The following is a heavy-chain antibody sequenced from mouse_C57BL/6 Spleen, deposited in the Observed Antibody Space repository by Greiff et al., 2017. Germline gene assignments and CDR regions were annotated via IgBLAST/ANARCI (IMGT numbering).Heavy chain of an antibody. CDR2: IDPSDSYT. CDR1: GYTFTSYW. D-gene: IGHD2-10*01. CDR3: ARKDLLDY. J-gene: IGHJ2*01. V-gene: IGHV1-69*01. Sequence: QVQLQQPGAELVMPGASVKLSCKASGYTFTSYWMHWVKQRPGQGLEWIGEIDPSDSYTNYNQQFKGKSTLTVDKSSSTAYMQLSSLTSEDSAVYYCARKDLLDYWGQGTTLTVSS.